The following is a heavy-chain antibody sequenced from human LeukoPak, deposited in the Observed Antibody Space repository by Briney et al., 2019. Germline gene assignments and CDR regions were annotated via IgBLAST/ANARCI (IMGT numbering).Heavy chain of an antibody. J-gene: IGHJ6*03. CDR2: MNPNSGNT. V-gene: IGHV1-8*03. Sequence: GASVKVSCKASGYTFTSYDINWVRQATGQGLEWMGWMNPNSGNTGYAQKFQGRVTITRNTSVSTAYKELSSLRSEDTAVYYCARGRNWGDLARAINYYYYYMDVWGKGTTVTVSS. CDR3: ARGRNWGDLARAINYYYYYMDV. D-gene: IGHD3-16*01. CDR1: GYTFTSYD.